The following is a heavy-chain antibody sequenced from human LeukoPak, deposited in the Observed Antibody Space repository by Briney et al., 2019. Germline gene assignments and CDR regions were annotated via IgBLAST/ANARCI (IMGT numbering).Heavy chain of an antibody. J-gene: IGHJ4*02. CDR1: GGSFSGYY. V-gene: IGHV4-34*01. CDR3: ARETAAAGSPSFDY. CDR2: INHSGST. Sequence: NPSETLSLTCAVYGGSFSGYYWSWIRQPPGKGLEWIGEINHSGSTNYNPSLKSRVTISVDTSKNQFSLKLSSVTAADTAVYYCARETAAAGSPSFDYWGQGTLVTVSS. D-gene: IGHD6-13*01.